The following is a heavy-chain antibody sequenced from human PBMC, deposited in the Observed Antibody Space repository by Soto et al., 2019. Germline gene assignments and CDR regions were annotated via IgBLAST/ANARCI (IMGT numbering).Heavy chain of an antibody. V-gene: IGHV3-66*01. CDR2: IFSAGST. D-gene: IGHD5-18*01. CDR3: ARGAGGNSWRSPTFDS. Sequence: EVQLVESGGGLVQPGGSLRLSCAASGFTVSNNYMTWVRPAPGRGLDWVSIIFSAGSTYYADSVRGRFTISRDTSKNTLYLQMSSLSAEATAIYYCARGAGGNSWRSPTFDSWGQGTLVTVSS. CDR1: GFTVSNNY. J-gene: IGHJ4*02.